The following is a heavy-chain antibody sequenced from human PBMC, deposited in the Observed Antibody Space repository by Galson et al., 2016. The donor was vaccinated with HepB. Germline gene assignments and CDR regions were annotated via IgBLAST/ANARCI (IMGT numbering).Heavy chain of an antibody. D-gene: IGHD6-19*01. CDR3: AREDPNIAVAALDY. J-gene: IGHJ4*02. CDR2: IWYDGTNK. CDR1: GFTFSRYG. V-gene: IGHV3-33*01. Sequence: SLRLSCAASGFTFSRYGMHWVRQAPGEGLESVAFIWYDGTNKFYADSVKGRFTISRDNSKNTLYLQLNSLRAEDTAVYYCAREDPNIAVAALDYWGQGALVTVS.